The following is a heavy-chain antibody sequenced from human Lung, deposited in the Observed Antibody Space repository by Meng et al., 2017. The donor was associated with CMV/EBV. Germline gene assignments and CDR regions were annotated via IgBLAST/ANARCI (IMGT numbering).Heavy chain of an antibody. V-gene: IGHV1-8*01. J-gene: IGHJ6*02. CDR3: VRAVHGVDI. Sequence: ASVKVSCKASGYTLTTYCINWVRQAPGQGLEWMGWVNPYNGDGGYAQRFQGRVTVTTDTSINTAYLEMTSLRSDDPAVYYCVRAVHGVDIWGQGTPVTVSS. CDR2: VNPYNGDG. CDR1: GYTLTTYC.